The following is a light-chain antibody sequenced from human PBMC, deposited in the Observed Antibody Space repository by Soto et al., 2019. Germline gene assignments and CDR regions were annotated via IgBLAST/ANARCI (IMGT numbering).Light chain of an antibody. Sequence: QSALTQPASVSGSPGQSITISCTGTSSDVGSYSLVSWYQQHPGKAPKVMIYEGTKRPSGVSIRFSGSKSGNTASLTISGRQAEDEADYYCCSYAGSRTVVFGGGTKLTVL. CDR3: CSYAGSRTVV. V-gene: IGLV2-23*01. J-gene: IGLJ2*01. CDR1: SSDVGSYSL. CDR2: EGT.